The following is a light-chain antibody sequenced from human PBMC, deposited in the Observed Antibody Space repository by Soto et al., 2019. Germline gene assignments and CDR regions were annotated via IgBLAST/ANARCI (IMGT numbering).Light chain of an antibody. CDR1: RSDVGGYNY. V-gene: IGLV2-11*01. CDR3: CSYAGSYTYV. CDR2: DVS. Sequence: QSALTQPRSVSGSPGQSVTIACTATRSDVGGYNYVSWYQQHPGKAPKLMIYDVSKRPSGVPDRFSGSKSGNTASLTISGLQAEDEADYYCCSYAGSYTYVFGTGTKLTVL. J-gene: IGLJ1*01.